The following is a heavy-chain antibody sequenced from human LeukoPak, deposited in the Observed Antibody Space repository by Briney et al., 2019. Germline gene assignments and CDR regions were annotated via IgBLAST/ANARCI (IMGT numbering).Heavy chain of an antibody. V-gene: IGHV1-18*01. CDR3: ARVPVRCSSTSCYYWNYVVD. CDR2: ISAYNGNT. CDR1: GYTFTSYD. J-gene: IGHJ4*02. D-gene: IGHD2-2*01. Sequence: GASVKVSCKASGYTFTSYDISWVRQAPGQGLEWMGWISAYNGNTNYAQKLQGRVTMTTDTSTSTAYMELRSLRSDDTAVYYCARVPVRCSSTSCYYWNYVVDWGQGTLVTVSS.